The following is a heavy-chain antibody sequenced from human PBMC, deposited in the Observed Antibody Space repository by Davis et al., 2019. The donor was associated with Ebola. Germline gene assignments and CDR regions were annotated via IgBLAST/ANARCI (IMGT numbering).Heavy chain of an antibody. Sequence: GESLKISCAASGFTFSSYSMNWVRQAPGKGLEWVSSISSSSSYIYYADSVKGRFTISRDNSKNTLYLQMNSLRAEDTAVYYCAKRWGDDFDYWGQGTLVTVSS. CDR2: ISSSSSYI. V-gene: IGHV3-21*04. CDR3: AKRWGDDFDY. D-gene: IGHD3-16*01. CDR1: GFTFSSYS. J-gene: IGHJ4*02.